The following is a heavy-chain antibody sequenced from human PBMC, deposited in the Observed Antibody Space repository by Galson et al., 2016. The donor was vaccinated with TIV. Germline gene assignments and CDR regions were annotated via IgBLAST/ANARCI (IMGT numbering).Heavy chain of an antibody. CDR1: GDSVSSNSA. Sequence: CAISGDSVSSNSAWNWIRQSPSSGLEWLGRTYYRSKWYNDYALSVKSRITINPDTSKNQYSLQLNSMTPEDTAVYYCARDRTLPGYYYNGMDVWGPGTTVTVAS. CDR2: TYYRSKWYN. J-gene: IGHJ6*02. D-gene: IGHD1/OR15-1a*01. V-gene: IGHV6-1*01. CDR3: ARDRTLPGYYYNGMDV.